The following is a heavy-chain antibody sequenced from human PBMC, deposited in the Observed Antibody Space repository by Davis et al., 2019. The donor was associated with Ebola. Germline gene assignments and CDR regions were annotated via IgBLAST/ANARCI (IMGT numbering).Heavy chain of an antibody. CDR1: GFTFGNYW. D-gene: IGHD3-10*01. CDR3: ARDRGPNLASYYGMDV. Sequence: GESLKISCVASGFTFGNYWMNWVRQAPGKGLEWVANIRGDGSEQSYVDSVKGRFTISRDNAKNSLYLEMNSLRAEDTAVFYCARDRGPNLASYYGMDVWGQGTTVTVSS. V-gene: IGHV3-7*01. CDR2: IRGDGSEQ. J-gene: IGHJ6*02.